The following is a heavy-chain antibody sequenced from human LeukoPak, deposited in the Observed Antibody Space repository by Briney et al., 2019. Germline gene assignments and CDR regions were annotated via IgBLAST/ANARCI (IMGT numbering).Heavy chain of an antibody. V-gene: IGHV3-7*01. CDR3: AAWGLNNY. CDR2: INLGGSAK. CDR1: GFAFSNYW. D-gene: IGHD7-27*01. Sequence: GGSLRLSCSAPGFAFSNYWMNWVRQAPGKGPEWVANINLGGSAKLYVDSVRGRCTISRDNAKNSLYLQLNSLRVEDTAVYYCAAWGLNNYWGKGTLVTVSS. J-gene: IGHJ4*02.